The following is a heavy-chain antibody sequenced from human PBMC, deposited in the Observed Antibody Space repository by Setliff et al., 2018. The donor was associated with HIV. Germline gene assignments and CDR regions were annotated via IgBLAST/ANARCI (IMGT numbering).Heavy chain of an antibody. Sequence: SETLSLTCTVSGGSISSGSYYWSWIRQPAGKGLEWIGHIYTSGSTNYNPSLKSRVTISVDTSKNQFSLKLSSVTAADTAVYYCARERSALLWKNWFDPWGQGTRSPSPQ. D-gene: IGHD3-10*01. J-gene: IGHJ5*02. CDR3: ARERSALLWKNWFDP. CDR2: IYTSGST. CDR1: GGSISSGSYY. V-gene: IGHV4-61*09.